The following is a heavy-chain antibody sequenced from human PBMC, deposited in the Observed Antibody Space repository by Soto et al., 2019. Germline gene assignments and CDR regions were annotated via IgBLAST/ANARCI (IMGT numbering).Heavy chain of an antibody. D-gene: IGHD6-13*01. J-gene: IGHJ4*02. CDR3: ARDPIAGDSAYFDY. V-gene: IGHV3-11*01. CDR2: ISSSGSTI. CDR1: GFTFSDYY. Sequence: PGGFLRLSCAASGFTFSDYYMSWIRQAPGKGLEWVSYISSSGSTIYYADSVKGRFTISRDNAKNSLYLQMNSLRAEDTAVYYSARDPIAGDSAYFDYWGQGTLVTVSS.